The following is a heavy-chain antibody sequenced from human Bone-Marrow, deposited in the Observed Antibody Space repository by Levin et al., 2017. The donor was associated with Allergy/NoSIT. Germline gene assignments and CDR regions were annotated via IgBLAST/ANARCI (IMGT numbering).Heavy chain of an antibody. Sequence: GGSLRLSCAASGFTLSQYWMTWVRQAPGKGLEWVAKIKADGSETYYVDSLKGRFSISRDNTRKSVSLQISNLRAEDTAVYYCARDSFSTSSGLDYYYGLDVWGQGTTVTV. CDR2: IKADGSET. V-gene: IGHV3-7*01. D-gene: IGHD2-2*01. J-gene: IGHJ6*02. CDR3: ARDSFSTSSGLDYYYGLDV. CDR1: GFTLSQYW.